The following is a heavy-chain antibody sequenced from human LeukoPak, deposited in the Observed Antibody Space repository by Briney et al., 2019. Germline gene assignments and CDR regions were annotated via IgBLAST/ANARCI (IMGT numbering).Heavy chain of an antibody. J-gene: IGHJ4*02. V-gene: IGHV4-59*01. CDR3: ARLLAGCPGGRCRAHFDY. CDR2: IYYGGST. CDR1: GDSINSNY. Sequence: SXXLSLTCSVSGDSINSNYWSWMRQPPGKGLEWIGYIYYGGSTNYNPSLKRRVSISVDTSKNQFSLNLSSLTAADTAVYYCARLLAGCPGGRCRAHFDYWGQGTLVTVSS. D-gene: IGHD2-15*01.